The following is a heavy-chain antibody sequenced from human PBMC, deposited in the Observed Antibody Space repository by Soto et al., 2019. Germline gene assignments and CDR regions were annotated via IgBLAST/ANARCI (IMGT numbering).Heavy chain of an antibody. V-gene: IGHV4-39*01. CDR1: GESSISSDLY. CDR2: IFYLGSS. J-gene: IGHJ5*02. CDR3: ARHSLALRKNNWFDP. Sequence: SGALSLMSPVSGESSISSDLYWSCCRHTRGRGLEWIGSIFYLGSSYYNQSLKSRVTMSVDMSKNQFSLRPRSVTAADTALYFCARHSLALRKNNWFDPWGQGIIVTVS. D-gene: IGHD3-3*02.